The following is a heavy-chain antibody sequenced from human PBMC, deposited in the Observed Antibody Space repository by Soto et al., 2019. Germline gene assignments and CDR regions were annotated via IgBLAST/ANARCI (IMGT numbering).Heavy chain of an antibody. V-gene: IGHV4-34*01. D-gene: IGHD5-18*01. Sequence: PSETLSLTCAVYGGSFSGYYWSWIRQPPGKGLEWIGEINHSGSTNYNPSLKSRVTISVDTSKNQFSLKLSSVTAADTAVYYCKLTAMAPGDYFDYWGQGTLVTVSS. CDR3: KLTAMAPGDYFDY. J-gene: IGHJ4*02. CDR1: GGSFSGYY. CDR2: INHSGST.